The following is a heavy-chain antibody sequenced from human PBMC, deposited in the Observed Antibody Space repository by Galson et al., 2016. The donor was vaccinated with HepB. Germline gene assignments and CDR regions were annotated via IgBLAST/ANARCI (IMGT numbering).Heavy chain of an antibody. CDR2: IYYSGST. Sequence: SETLSLTCTVSGGSISSYYWSWIRQPPGKGLAWIGYIYYSGSTNYNPSLKSRVTISVDTSKNQFSLKLSSVTAADTAVYYCARGGKYYYESSGYHEMDVWGQGTTVTVSS. CDR1: GGSISSYY. J-gene: IGHJ6*02. CDR3: ARGGKYYYESSGYHEMDV. V-gene: IGHV4-59*01. D-gene: IGHD3-22*01.